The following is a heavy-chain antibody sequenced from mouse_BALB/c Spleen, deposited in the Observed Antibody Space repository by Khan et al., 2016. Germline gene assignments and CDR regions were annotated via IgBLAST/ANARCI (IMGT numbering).Heavy chain of an antibody. CDR2: VNHNNGGT. Sequence: VQLQQSGPDLVKPGASVKISCKASGYSFTGYYMHWVRQSHGKSLEWIGRVNHNNGGTSYIQNFKAKAILTVDKSSSIAYMELRSLTSEDSSVYYCLRGGNDGNFDVWGAGTTVTVSS. CDR1: GYSFTGYY. CDR3: LRGGNDGNFDV. J-gene: IGHJ1*01. V-gene: IGHV1-26*01. D-gene: IGHD2-2*01.